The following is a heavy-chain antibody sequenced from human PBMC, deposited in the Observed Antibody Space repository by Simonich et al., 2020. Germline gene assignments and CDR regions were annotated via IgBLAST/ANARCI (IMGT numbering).Heavy chain of an antibody. CDR1: GGSFRGYY. J-gene: IGHJ1*01. Sequence: QVQLQQWGAGLLKPSETLSLTCAVYGGSFRGYYWSWIRQPPGKGLEWIGEINHSGSTNYNPSLKSRVTISVDTSKNQFSLKLSSVTAADTAVYYCARGLRVAAAGTAFQHWGQGTLVTVSS. CDR3: ARGLRVAAAGTAFQH. V-gene: IGHV4-34*01. D-gene: IGHD6-13*01. CDR2: INHSGST.